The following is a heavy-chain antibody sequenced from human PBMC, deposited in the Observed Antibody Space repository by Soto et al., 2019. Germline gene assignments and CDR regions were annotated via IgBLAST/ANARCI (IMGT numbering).Heavy chain of an antibody. J-gene: IGHJ3*02. V-gene: IGHV4-4*07. D-gene: IGHD1-20*01. Sequence: QVQLQESGPGLVKPSETLSLICTVSGGSIRNYFWTWIRQPAGKGLEWIGRIYSSGNTVYNASLQSRVTLSIDMSKNQFSLELSSMTAADTAVYYCVRDVESPGISGSWGAFDIWGQGTVVTVSS. CDR2: IYSSGNT. CDR1: GGSIRNYF. CDR3: VRDVESPGISGSWGAFDI.